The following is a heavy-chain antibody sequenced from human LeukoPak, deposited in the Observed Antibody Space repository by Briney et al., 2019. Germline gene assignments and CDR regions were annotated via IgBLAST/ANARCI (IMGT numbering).Heavy chain of an antibody. D-gene: IGHD4-17*01. CDR2: INPNSGGT. CDR3: ARSLTTVTAFLYNWFDP. J-gene: IGHJ5*02. V-gene: IGHV1-2*02. CDR1: GYTFTGYY. Sequence: ASVKVSCKASGYTFTGYYMHWVRQARGQGLEWMGSINPNSGGTNYAQKFQGRVTMTRDTSISTAYMELSRLRSDDTAVYYCARSLTTVTAFLYNWFDPWGQGTLVTVSS.